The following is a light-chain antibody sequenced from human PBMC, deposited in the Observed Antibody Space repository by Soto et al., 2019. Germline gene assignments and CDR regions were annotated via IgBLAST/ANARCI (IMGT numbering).Light chain of an antibody. J-gene: IGLJ1*01. CDR1: SSDIDAYNY. Sequence: QSVLTQPASVSGSPGQSITISCTGTSSDIDAYNYVSWYQQHPGKAPKLMIYDVSNRPSGISNRFSGSKSGNTASLTISGLQAEDEADYYCASYTTSFNYVFGTGTKVTVL. CDR3: ASYTTSFNYV. V-gene: IGLV2-14*01. CDR2: DVS.